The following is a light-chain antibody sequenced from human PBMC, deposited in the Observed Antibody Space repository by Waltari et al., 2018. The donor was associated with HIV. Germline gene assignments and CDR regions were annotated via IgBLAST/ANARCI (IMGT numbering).Light chain of an antibody. V-gene: IGLV1-40*01. CDR1: ISNIGAGYD. Sequence: SVLTQPPSVSGAPGQQVTIPCTGTISNIGAGYDVHWYQQLPGTAPKLLIYGHTNRPSGVPDRFSGSKSGTSASLAITGLQAEDEADYYCQSYDGSLGGYVFGTGTAVTVL. CDR3: QSYDGSLGGYV. J-gene: IGLJ1*01. CDR2: GHT.